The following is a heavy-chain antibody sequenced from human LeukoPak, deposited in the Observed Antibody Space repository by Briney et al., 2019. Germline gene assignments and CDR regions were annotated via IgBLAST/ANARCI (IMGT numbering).Heavy chain of an antibody. CDR1: GYSFTNDW. D-gene: IGHD3-22*01. V-gene: IGHV5-51*01. CDR3: AKLVGASSGYTTGFDY. Sequence: GESLKISCKGSGYSFTNDWIGWVRQMPGKGLEWMGIIYPGDPDTTYSPSFQGQVTISADKSISTAYLQWSSLKASDTAMYYCAKLVGASSGYTTGFDYWGQGTLVTVSS. CDR2: IYPGDPDT. J-gene: IGHJ4*02.